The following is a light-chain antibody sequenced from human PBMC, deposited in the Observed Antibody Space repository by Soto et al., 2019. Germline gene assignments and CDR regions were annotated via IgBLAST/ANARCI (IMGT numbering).Light chain of an antibody. CDR1: QSITTW. J-gene: IGKJ2*01. CDR2: KAT. V-gene: IGKV1-5*03. CDR3: QQYNDYQYT. Sequence: DIEMTQSPSTLSASVGDRVTITCRASQSITTWLAWYQQKPGKAPKLLIYKATNVQTGVPSRFSGSGSGTEFSLTISSLQPEDFAIYYGQQYNDYQYTFGQGTKLEIK.